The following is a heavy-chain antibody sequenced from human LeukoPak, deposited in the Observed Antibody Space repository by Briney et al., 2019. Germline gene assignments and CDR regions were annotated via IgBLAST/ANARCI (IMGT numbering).Heavy chain of an antibody. D-gene: IGHD1-26*01. J-gene: IGHJ4*02. CDR2: VYPSGST. CDR1: GGSISSYY. CDR3: ARENSGSYREFDY. V-gene: IGHV4-4*07. Sequence: SETLSLTCTVSGGSISSYYWTWIRQPAGKGLEWIGRVYPSGSTNYNPSLKSRVTMSVDTSKNQFSLKLSSVTAADTALYYCARENSGSYREFDYWGQGTLVTASS.